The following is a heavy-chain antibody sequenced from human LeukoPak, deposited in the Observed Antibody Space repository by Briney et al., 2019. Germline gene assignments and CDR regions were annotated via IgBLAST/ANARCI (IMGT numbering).Heavy chain of an antibody. V-gene: IGHV3-74*01. CDR1: GFTFSSSA. Sequence: PGGSLRLSCAASGFTFSSSAMNWVRQVPGEGLVWVARINIEGTIISYADSVKGRFTISKDDAKNTLYLQMNSLRVEDTAIYYCVRALGDAWGQGTLVTVSS. CDR3: VRALGDA. D-gene: IGHD7-27*01. J-gene: IGHJ5*02. CDR2: INIEGTII.